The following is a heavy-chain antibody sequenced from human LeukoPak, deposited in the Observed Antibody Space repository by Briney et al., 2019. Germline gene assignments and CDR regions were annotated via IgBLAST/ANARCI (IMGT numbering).Heavy chain of an antibody. Sequence: ASVKVSCTASGYTFTSYDINWVRQATGQGLEWMGWMNPNSGNTGYAQKFQGRVTMTRNTSISTAYMELSSLRSEDTAVYYCARLDITMVRGVIISDYYYGMDVWGQGTTVTVSS. CDR1: GYTFTSYD. CDR2: MNPNSGNT. J-gene: IGHJ6*02. CDR3: ARLDITMVRGVIISDYYYGMDV. V-gene: IGHV1-8*01. D-gene: IGHD3-10*01.